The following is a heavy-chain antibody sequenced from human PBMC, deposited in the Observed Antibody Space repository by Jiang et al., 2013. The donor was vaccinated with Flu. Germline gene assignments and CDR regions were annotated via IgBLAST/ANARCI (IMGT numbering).Heavy chain of an antibody. Sequence: GLVKPSETLSLTCTVSGGSISSSSYYWGWIRQPPGKGLEWIGSIYYSGSTYYNPSLKSRVTISVDTSKNQFSLKLSSVTAADTAVYYCARELSGNSKTIDYWGQGTLVTVSS. V-gene: IGHV4-39*07. CDR2: IYYSGST. CDR3: ARELSGNSKTIDY. D-gene: IGHD4-23*01. CDR1: GGSISSSSYY. J-gene: IGHJ4*02.